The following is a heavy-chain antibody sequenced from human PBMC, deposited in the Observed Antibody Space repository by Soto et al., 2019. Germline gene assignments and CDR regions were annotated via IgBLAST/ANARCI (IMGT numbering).Heavy chain of an antibody. Sequence: SETLSLTCTVSGGSISSYYWSWIRQPPGKGLEWIGYIYYSGSTNYNPSLKSRVTISVDTSKNQFSLKLSSVTAADTAVYYCARGTSLEYYYYGMDVWGQGTTVTVSS. D-gene: IGHD3-3*01. V-gene: IGHV4-59*01. CDR2: IYYSGST. J-gene: IGHJ6*02. CDR3: ARGTSLEYYYYGMDV. CDR1: GGSISSYY.